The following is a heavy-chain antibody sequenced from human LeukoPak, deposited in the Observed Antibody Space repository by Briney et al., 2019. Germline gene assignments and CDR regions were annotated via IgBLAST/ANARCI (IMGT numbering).Heavy chain of an antibody. Sequence: GSSLRLSCAASGFILSNHWMTWVRQAPGKGPEWVADINKDGSEKYYVDSVKGRFTISRDTAKNSLYLQMNNLRAEDTALYYCARNNDMDVWGQGTTVIVSS. CDR1: GFILSNHW. V-gene: IGHV3-7*03. CDR2: INKDGSEK. D-gene: IGHD1/OR15-1a*01. J-gene: IGHJ6*02. CDR3: ARNNDMDV.